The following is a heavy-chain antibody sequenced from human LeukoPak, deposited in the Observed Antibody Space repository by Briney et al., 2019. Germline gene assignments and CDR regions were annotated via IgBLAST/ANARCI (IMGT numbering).Heavy chain of an antibody. CDR1: GYTFTDYY. J-gene: IGHJ4*02. Sequence: ASVKVSCKASGYTFTDYYIHWVRQAPGQGLEWMGWINSNSGGSNYAQKFQGRVTMTRDTSISAAYMELSSLRSDDTAVYYCARSERGGAPRYWGQGTLVTVSS. CDR3: ARSERGGAPRY. D-gene: IGHD1-26*01. V-gene: IGHV1-2*02. CDR2: INSNSGGS.